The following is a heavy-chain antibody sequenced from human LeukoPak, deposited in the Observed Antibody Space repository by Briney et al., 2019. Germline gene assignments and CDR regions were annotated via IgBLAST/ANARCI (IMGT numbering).Heavy chain of an antibody. CDR1: GFTVSSNF. J-gene: IGHJ4*02. V-gene: IGHV3-23*01. Sequence: GGSLRLSCAVSGFTVSSNFLNWVRQAPGKGLEWVSGIIANGSSAYYADSVKGRFTISRDNSKNTLYLQMNSLRAESTAVYYCAKIMGSIDCWGQGTLVTVSS. CDR3: AKIMGSIDC. CDR2: IIANGSSA. D-gene: IGHD3-10*01.